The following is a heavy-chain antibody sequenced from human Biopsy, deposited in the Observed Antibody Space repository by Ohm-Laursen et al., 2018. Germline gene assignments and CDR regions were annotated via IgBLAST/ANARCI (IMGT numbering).Heavy chain of an antibody. CDR1: GYTFNDYY. V-gene: IGHV1-8*02. D-gene: IGHD1-26*01. J-gene: IGHJ4*02. CDR2: MSPNTGNT. CDR3: ARWETTLGRSLDS. Sequence: ATVKISCKASGYTFNDYYIHWVRQSPGQGLEWMGWMSPNTGNTVYAQRFQDRVTMTSDTSTGTAYMELTSLTSDDTAVYFCARWETTLGRSLDSWGQGTLVAVSS.